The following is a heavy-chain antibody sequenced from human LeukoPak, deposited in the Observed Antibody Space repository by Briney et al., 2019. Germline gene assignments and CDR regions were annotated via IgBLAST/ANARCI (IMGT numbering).Heavy chain of an antibody. CDR3: ARLVRRIAAAGTGDY. Sequence: PSETLSLTCAVYGGSFSGYYWSWIRQPPGKGLEWIGEINHSGSTNYNPSLKSRVTISVDTSKNQFSLKLSSVTAADTAVYYCARLVRRIAAAGTGDYWGQGTLVTVSS. D-gene: IGHD6-13*01. J-gene: IGHJ4*02. CDR2: INHSGST. CDR1: GGSFSGYY. V-gene: IGHV4-34*01.